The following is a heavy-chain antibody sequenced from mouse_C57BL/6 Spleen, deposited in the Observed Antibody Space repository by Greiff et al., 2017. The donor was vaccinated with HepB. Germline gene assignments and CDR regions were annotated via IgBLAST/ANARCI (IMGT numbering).Heavy chain of an antibody. D-gene: IGHD1-1*01. Sequence: QVQLQQSGAELVKPGASVKISCKASGYAFSSYWMNWVKQRPGKGLEWIGQIYPGDGDTNYNGKFKGKATLTADKSSSTAYMQLSSLTSEDSAVYFCARSAYYYGSSGDYWGQGTTLTVSS. V-gene: IGHV1-80*01. CDR2: IYPGDGDT. CDR1: GYAFSSYW. CDR3: ARSAYYYGSSGDY. J-gene: IGHJ2*01.